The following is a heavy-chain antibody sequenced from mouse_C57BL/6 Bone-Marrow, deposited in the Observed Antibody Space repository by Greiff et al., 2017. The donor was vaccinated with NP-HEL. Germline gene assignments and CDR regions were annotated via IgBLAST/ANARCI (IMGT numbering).Heavy chain of an antibody. CDR1: GYTFTDYY. Sequence: VHVKQSGPVLVKPGASVKMSCKASGYTFTDYYMNWVKQSHGKSLEWIGVINPYNGGTSYNQKFKGKATLTVDKSSSTAYMELNSLTSEDSAVYYCARMGAMDYWGQGTSVTVSS. CDR2: INPYNGGT. V-gene: IGHV1-19*01. J-gene: IGHJ4*01. CDR3: ARMGAMDY.